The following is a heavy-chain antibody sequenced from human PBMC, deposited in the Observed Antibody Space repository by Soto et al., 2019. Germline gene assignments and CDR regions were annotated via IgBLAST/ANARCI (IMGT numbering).Heavy chain of an antibody. V-gene: IGHV3-23*01. CDR2: TSASGDTT. D-gene: IGHD3-10*01. CDR1: GFTFSSYA. CDR3: AKVRYDYPTSGSYALDV. J-gene: IGHJ3*01. Sequence: EVQLLESGGGLVQPGGSLRLSCAASGFTFSSYAMTWVRQAPGRGLAWVSATSASGDTTDYADSVKGRFTISRDNTKNTVYLQMTPLREEDTALYYCAKVRYDYPTSGSYALDVWGQGTMVTVST.